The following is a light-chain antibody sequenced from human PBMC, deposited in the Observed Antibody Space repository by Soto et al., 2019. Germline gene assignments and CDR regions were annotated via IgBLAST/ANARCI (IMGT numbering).Light chain of an antibody. CDR3: QQYENYWT. Sequence: IQLTQSPSSLSASVGDRVTITCRASQDISTYLAWYQQKPGKAPKLLIYTASTLQSGVPSRFSGSGSGTEFSLTISNLQPDDCATYYCQQYENYWTFGQGTKVDIK. V-gene: IGKV1-9*01. J-gene: IGKJ1*01. CDR2: TAS. CDR1: QDISTY.